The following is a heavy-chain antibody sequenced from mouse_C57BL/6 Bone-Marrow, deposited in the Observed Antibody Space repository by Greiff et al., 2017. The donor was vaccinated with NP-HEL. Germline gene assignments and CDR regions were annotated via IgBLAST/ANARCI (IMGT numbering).Heavy chain of an antibody. Sequence: VQLQQSGAELAKPGASVKLSCKASGYTFTSYWMHWVKQRPGQGLEWIGYINPSSGYTKYNQKFKDKATLTVDKSSSTAYMQLSSLTYEDSAVYYCARFKYNNGSYGDYWGQGNSVTVSS. V-gene: IGHV1-7*01. CDR1: GYTFTSYW. J-gene: IGHJ4*01. D-gene: IGHD1-1*02. CDR2: INPSSGYT. CDR3: ARFKYNNGSYGDY.